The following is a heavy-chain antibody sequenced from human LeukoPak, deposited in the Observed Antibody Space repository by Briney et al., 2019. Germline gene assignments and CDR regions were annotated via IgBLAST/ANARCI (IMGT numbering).Heavy chain of an antibody. CDR2: FDPEDGET. CDR1: GYTLTELS. CDR3: AAGRLEGFAAMATFDY. D-gene: IGHD5-18*01. Sequence: ASVKVSCKASGYTLTELSMHWVRQAPGKGLEWMGGFDPEDGETIYAQKFQGRVTMTEDTSTDTAYMELSSLRSEDTAVYYCAAGRLEGFAAMATFDYWGQGTLVTVSS. V-gene: IGHV1-24*01. J-gene: IGHJ4*02.